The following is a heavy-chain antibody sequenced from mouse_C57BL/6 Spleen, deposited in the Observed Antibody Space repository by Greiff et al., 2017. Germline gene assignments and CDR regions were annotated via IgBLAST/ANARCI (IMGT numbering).Heavy chain of an antibody. D-gene: IGHD2-5*01. CDR3: DRYPTAYNSNYDYFDY. CDR2: FRNKANGYTT. V-gene: IGHV7-3*01. Sequence: EVKLVESGGGLVQPGGSLSLSCAASGFTFTAYSMSWVRQPPGKALEWLGFFRNKANGYTTEYSASVKGRFTISRDKSQNILYLQMNALRAEDSADYYGDRYPTAYNSNYDYFDYWGQGTTLTVSS. CDR1: GFTFTAYS. J-gene: IGHJ2*01.